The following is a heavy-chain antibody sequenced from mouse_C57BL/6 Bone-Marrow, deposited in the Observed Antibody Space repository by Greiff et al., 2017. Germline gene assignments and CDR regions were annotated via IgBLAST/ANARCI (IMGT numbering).Heavy chain of an antibody. J-gene: IGHJ2*01. Sequence: VHVKQSGAELVRPGASVKLSCTASGFNIKDDYMHWVKQRPEQGLEWIGWLDPENGDTEYASKFQGKATITADTSSNTAYLQLSSLTSEDTAVYYCTTGDDGYYFYYFDYWGQGTTLTVSS. V-gene: IGHV14-4*01. CDR2: LDPENGDT. CDR1: GFNIKDDY. D-gene: IGHD2-3*01. CDR3: TTGDDGYYFYYFDY.